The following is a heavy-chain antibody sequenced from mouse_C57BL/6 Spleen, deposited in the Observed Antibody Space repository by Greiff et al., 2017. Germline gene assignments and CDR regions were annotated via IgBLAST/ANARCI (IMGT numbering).Heavy chain of an antibody. Sequence: QVQLQQSGPELVKPGASVKISCKASGYSFTSYYIHWVKQRPGQGLEWIGWIYPGSGNTKYNEKFKGKATLTADTSSSTAYMQLSSLTSEDTAVYYCARSRDSYTYYYAMDYWGQGTSVTVSS. CDR1: GYSFTSYY. D-gene: IGHD2-12*01. J-gene: IGHJ4*01. CDR3: ARSRDSYTYYYAMDY. CDR2: IYPGSGNT. V-gene: IGHV1-66*01.